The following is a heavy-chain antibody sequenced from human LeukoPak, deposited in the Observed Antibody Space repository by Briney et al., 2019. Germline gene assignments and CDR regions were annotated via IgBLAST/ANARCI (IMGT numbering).Heavy chain of an antibody. CDR3: AYVLLWFGEFRATENWFDP. V-gene: IGHV1-18*04. CDR2: ISAYNGNT. CDR1: GYIFTGYY. J-gene: IGHJ5*02. Sequence: ASVKVSCKASGYIFTGYYMHWVRQAPGQGLEWMGWISAYNGNTNYAQKLQGRVTMTTDTSTSTAYMELRSLRSDDTAVYYCAYVLLWFGEFRATENWFDPWGQGTLVTVSS. D-gene: IGHD3-10*01.